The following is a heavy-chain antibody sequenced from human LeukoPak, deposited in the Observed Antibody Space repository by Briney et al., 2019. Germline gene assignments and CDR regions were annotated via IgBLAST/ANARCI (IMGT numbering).Heavy chain of an antibody. Sequence: GGSLRLSCAASGFTFDDYAMHWVRQAPGKGLEWVSGISWNSGSIGYADSVKGRFTISRDNAKNSLYLQMSSLRAEDTALYYCAKDMTYCSSTSCPFDYWGQGTLVTVSS. V-gene: IGHV3-9*01. J-gene: IGHJ4*02. CDR2: ISWNSGSI. D-gene: IGHD2-2*01. CDR3: AKDMTYCSSTSCPFDY. CDR1: GFTFDDYA.